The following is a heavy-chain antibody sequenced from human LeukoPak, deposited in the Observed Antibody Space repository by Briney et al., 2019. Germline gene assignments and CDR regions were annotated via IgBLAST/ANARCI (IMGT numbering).Heavy chain of an antibody. D-gene: IGHD4-17*01. CDR3: AKASADSKYGDIPDY. Sequence: GGSLRLSCAASGFTFSSYAMSWVRQAPGKGLEWVSAISGSGGSTYYADSVKGRSTISRDNSKNTLYLQMNSLRAEDTAVYYCAKASADSKYGDIPDYWGQGTLVTVSS. J-gene: IGHJ4*02. CDR2: ISGSGGST. CDR1: GFTFSSYA. V-gene: IGHV3-23*01.